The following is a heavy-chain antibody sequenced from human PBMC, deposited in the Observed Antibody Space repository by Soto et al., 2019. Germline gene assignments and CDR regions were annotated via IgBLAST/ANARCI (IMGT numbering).Heavy chain of an antibody. CDR3: AITPNCGRDCSADSYWFVDL. CDR1: GLTFSNYA. Sequence: EVQLLESGGNLVQPGGSLRLSCAASGLTFSNYAMSWVRQAPGKGLAWVSAISGGGLSTYYADSVKGRFTISRDNSRNTLFLQMSALRAEDTAVYYCAITPNCGRDCSADSYWFVDLWGCGTLVTVSS. CDR2: ISGGGLST. D-gene: IGHD2-21*02. J-gene: IGHJ2*01. V-gene: IGHV3-23*01.